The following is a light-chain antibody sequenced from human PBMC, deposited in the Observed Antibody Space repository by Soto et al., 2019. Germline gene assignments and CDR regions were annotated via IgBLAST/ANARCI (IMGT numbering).Light chain of an antibody. CDR2: GAS. V-gene: IGKV3-20*01. Sequence: ENVLTQSPGTLSLSPGERATLSCRASKTVSSYLTWYQQRPGQAPRLLIYGASKRATGIPDRFSGSGSGTDFTLTISILEPEDFALYYCQQYGTSPITFGQGTRLEIK. CDR1: KTVSSY. CDR3: QQYGTSPIT. J-gene: IGKJ5*01.